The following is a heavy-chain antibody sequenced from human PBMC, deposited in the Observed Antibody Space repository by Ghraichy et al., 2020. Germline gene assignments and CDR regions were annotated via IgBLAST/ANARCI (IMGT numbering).Heavy chain of an antibody. CDR2: IYYSGST. V-gene: IGHV4-39*01. D-gene: IGHD3-10*01. CDR1: GGSISSSSYY. CDR3: ATPGGVPWPFDL. J-gene: IGHJ2*01. Sequence: SETLSLTCTVSGGSISSSSYYWGWIRQPPGKGLEWIKSIYYSGSTYYNPSFKSRVTISVDTSKNQFSLKLSSVTAADTAVYYCATPGGVPWPFDLWGRGTLVTVSS.